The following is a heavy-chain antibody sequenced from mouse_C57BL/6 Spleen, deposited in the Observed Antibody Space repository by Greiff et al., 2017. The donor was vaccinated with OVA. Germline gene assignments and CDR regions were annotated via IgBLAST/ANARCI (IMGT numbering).Heavy chain of an antibody. CDR3: ARGGDGYYVGYAMDY. CDR1: GFTFSSYA. J-gene: IGHJ4*01. D-gene: IGHD2-3*01. Sequence: VQLKESGGGLVKPGGSLKLSCAASGFTFSSYAMSWVRQTPEKRLEWVATISDGGSYTYYPDNVKGRFTISRDNAKNNLYLQMSHLKSEDTAMYYCARGGDGYYVGYAMDYWGQGTSVTVSS. V-gene: IGHV5-4*01. CDR2: ISDGGSYT.